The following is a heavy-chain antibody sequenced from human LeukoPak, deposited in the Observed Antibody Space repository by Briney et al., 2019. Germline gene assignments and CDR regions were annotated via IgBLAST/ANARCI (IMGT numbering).Heavy chain of an antibody. CDR3: ASTLRYFDWSDAFDI. J-gene: IGHJ3*02. V-gene: IGHV4-59*12. CDR2: IYYSGST. D-gene: IGHD3-9*01. Sequence: PSETLSLTCTVSGGSISSYYWSWIRQPPGKGLEWIGYIYYSGSTNYNPSLKSRVTMSVDTSKNQFSLKLSSVTAADTAVYYCASTLRYFDWSDAFDIWGQGTMVTVSS. CDR1: GGSISSYY.